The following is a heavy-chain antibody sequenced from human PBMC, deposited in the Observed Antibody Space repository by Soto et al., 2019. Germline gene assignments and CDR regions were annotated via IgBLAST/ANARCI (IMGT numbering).Heavy chain of an antibody. CDR3: ARDRIGTGTPEYFDH. CDR2: IIPTFATA. V-gene: IGHV1-69*01. D-gene: IGHD1-1*01. J-gene: IGHJ4*02. Sequence: QVQLVQSAAEVKQAGSSVKVSCKASGGTFSRNGISWVRQAPGQGLEWRGGIIPTFATAKYAQKFQDRVTITADEATSTAYMELNSLTSEDTAVYYCARDRIGTGTPEYFDHWGQGTLVTVSS. CDR1: GGTFSRNG.